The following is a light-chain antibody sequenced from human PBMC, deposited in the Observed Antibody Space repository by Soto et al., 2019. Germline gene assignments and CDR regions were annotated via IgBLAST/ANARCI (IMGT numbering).Light chain of an antibody. Sequence: EIVVTQSPATLSLSPGERATLSCRASQSVSSYLAWYQQKPGQAPRLLIYDASNRATGIPARFSGSGSGTDFALTISSLEPEDFAVYYCQQRGNWPITFGQGTRLEIK. CDR1: QSVSSY. CDR3: QQRGNWPIT. CDR2: DAS. J-gene: IGKJ5*01. V-gene: IGKV3-11*01.